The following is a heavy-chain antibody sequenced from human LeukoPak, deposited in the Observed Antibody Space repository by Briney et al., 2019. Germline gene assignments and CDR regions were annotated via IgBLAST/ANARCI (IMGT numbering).Heavy chain of an antibody. D-gene: IGHD7-27*01. J-gene: IGHJ4*02. CDR1: GFTFSTYW. CDR3: ARESELGISFDY. CDR2: IRQDGSEK. V-gene: IGHV3-7*03. Sequence: GGSLRLSCSASGFTFSTYWMSWVRQAPGKGLEWVANIRQDGSEKYYVDSVKGRFTISRDNAKNSLYLQMNSLRAEDTAVYYCARESELGISFDYWGQGTLVTVSS.